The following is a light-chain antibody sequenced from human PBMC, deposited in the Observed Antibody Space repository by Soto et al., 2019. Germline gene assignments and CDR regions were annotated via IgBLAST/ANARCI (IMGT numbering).Light chain of an antibody. V-gene: IGKV3-15*01. Sequence: EIVMTQSPATLSVSPGERATLSCRASQSVSSNLAWYQQKPGQAPSLLIYGASTRATGSPARFSGSGSGTEFTLTISSLQSEDFAVYYCQPYNNWPRTFGQGTKVEIK. CDR2: GAS. J-gene: IGKJ1*01. CDR1: QSVSSN. CDR3: QPYNNWPRT.